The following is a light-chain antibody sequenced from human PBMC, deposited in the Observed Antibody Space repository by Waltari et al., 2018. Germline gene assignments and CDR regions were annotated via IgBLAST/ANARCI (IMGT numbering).Light chain of an antibody. CDR2: ANS. Sequence: QSVLTQPPSVSGAPGQRVTISCTGSSSNIGAGYEVHWYQQLPGPAPKLLIYANSNRPSGVPDRFSGSKSGTSASLAITGLQAEDEADYYCQSYDSSLSGFYVFGTGTKVTVL. J-gene: IGLJ1*01. CDR3: QSYDSSLSGFYV. CDR1: SSNIGAGYE. V-gene: IGLV1-40*01.